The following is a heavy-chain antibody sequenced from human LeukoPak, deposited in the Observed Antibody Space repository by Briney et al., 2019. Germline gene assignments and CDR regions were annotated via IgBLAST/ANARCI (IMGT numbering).Heavy chain of an antibody. D-gene: IGHD3-3*01. V-gene: IGHV1-8*01. J-gene: IGHJ6*02. CDR1: GSTFTSYE. CDR2: MNPNSGNT. CDR3: AASTYYDFWSGHYGMDV. Sequence: ASVKVSCKASGSTFTSYEINWVRQATGQGLEWMGWMNPNSGNTGYAQKFQGRVTMTRNTSISTAYMELSSLRSEDTAVYYCAASTYYDFWSGHYGMDVWGQGTTVTVSS.